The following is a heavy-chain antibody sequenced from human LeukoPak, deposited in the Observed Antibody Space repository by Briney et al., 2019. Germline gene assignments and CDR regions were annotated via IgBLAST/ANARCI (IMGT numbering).Heavy chain of an antibody. CDR3: ARGPSRRYYDSSGCYRVYYYYGMDV. CDR2: IIPIFGTA. D-gene: IGHD3-22*01. CDR1: GGTFSSYA. J-gene: IGHJ6*02. V-gene: IGHV1-69*13. Sequence: SVKVSCKASGGTFSSYAISWVRQAPGQGLEWMGGIIPIFGTANYAQKFQGRVTITADESTSTAYMELSSLRSEDTAVYYCARGPSRRYYDSSGCYRVYYYYGMDVWGQGTTVTVSS.